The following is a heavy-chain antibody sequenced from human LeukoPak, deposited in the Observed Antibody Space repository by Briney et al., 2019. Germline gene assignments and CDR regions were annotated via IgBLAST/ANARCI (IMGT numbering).Heavy chain of an antibody. V-gene: IGHV3-30*04. CDR2: ISYDGSNK. J-gene: IGHJ3*02. Sequence: GGSLRLSCAASGFTFSSYAMHWVRQAPGKGLEWVAVISYDGSNKYYADSVKGRFTISRDNSKNTLYLQVNSLRAEDTAVYYCARDSAPGQLGPFDIWGQGTMVTVSS. D-gene: IGHD5-18*01. CDR3: ARDSAPGQLGPFDI. CDR1: GFTFSSYA.